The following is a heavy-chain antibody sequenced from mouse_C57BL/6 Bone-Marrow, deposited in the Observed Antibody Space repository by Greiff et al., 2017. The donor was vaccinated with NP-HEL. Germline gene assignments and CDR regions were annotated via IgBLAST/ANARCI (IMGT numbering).Heavy chain of an antibody. J-gene: IGHJ2*01. CDR2: ISSGGSYT. Sequence: DVMLVESGGDLVKPGGSLKLSCAASGFTFSSYGMSWVRQTPDKRLEWVATISSGGSYTYYPDSVKGRFTISRDNAKNTLYLQMSSLKSEDTAMYYCARHGYDEFDYWGQGTTLTVSS. CDR1: GFTFSSYG. D-gene: IGHD2-2*01. V-gene: IGHV5-6*02. CDR3: ARHGYDEFDY.